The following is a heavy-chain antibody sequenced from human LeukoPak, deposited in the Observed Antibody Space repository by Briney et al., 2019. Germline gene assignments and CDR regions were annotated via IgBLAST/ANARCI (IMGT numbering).Heavy chain of an antibody. D-gene: IGHD6-13*01. V-gene: IGHV4-34*01. Sequence: PSENLSLTCAVYGGSFSGYYWSWIRQPPGKGLEWIGEINHSGSTNYNPSLKSRVTISVDTSKNQFSLKLSSVTAADTAVYYCARGLGAAAGSYFDYWGQGTLVTVSS. CDR3: ARGLGAAAGSYFDY. CDR1: GGSFSGYY. J-gene: IGHJ4*02. CDR2: INHSGST.